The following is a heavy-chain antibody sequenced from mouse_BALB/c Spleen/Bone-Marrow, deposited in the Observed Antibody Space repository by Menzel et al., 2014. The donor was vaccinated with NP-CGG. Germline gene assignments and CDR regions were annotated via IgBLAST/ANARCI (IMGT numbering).Heavy chain of an antibody. Sequence: EVMLVESGGGLVQPGGSLKLSCAASGFTFSSYGMSWVRQTPDKRLELVATINSNGGSTYYPDSVKGRFTISRDNARNTLYLQMSSLKSEDTAIYYCARDSNDYWGQGTTLTVSS. CDR3: ARDSNDY. CDR1: GFTFSSYG. CDR2: INSNGGST. J-gene: IGHJ2*01. V-gene: IGHV5-6-3*01.